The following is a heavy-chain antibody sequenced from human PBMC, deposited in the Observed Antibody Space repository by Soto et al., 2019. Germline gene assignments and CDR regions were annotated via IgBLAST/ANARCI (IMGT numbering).Heavy chain of an antibody. J-gene: IGHJ4*02. CDR3: AKDGLIEGRPYLYYFDS. Sequence: EVQLLESGGGLVQPGGSLRLSCAASGFTFSSYAMSWVRQAPGKGLEWVSAISGSGGSTYYADSVKGRFTISRDNSKNTLYLQMNSLRAEDTAVYYFAKDGLIEGRPYLYYFDSWGQGTLVTVSS. V-gene: IGHV3-23*01. D-gene: IGHD2-21*01. CDR1: GFTFSSYA. CDR2: ISGSGGST.